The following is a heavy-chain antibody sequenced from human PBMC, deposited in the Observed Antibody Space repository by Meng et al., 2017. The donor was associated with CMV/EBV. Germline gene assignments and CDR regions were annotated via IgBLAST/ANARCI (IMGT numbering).Heavy chain of an antibody. CDR2: IYYGGST. CDR1: GGSISSYY. Sequence: GSLRLSCTVSGGSISSYYWSWIRQPPGKGLEWIGYIYYGGSTNYNPSLKSRVTISVDTSKNQFSLKLSSVTAADTAVYYCARGGSSSSETFDYWGQGTLVTVSS. J-gene: IGHJ4*02. D-gene: IGHD6-6*01. V-gene: IGHV4-59*01. CDR3: ARGGSSSSETFDY.